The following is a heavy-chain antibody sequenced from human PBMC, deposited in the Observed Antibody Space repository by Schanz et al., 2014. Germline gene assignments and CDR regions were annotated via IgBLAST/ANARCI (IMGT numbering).Heavy chain of an antibody. CDR2: ISSGSSYA. V-gene: IGHV3-11*05. CDR1: GFTFSDHY. D-gene: IGHD3-22*01. J-gene: IGHJ4*02. CDR3: ARVHHYDPSGWGYFDY. Sequence: PGGSLRLSCAASGFTFSDHYMDWVRQAPGKGLEWVSDISSGSSYANYADSVKGRFTISRDNAKNSLYLQMNSLRAEDTAVYYCARVHHYDPSGWGYFDYWGQGTLVTVSS.